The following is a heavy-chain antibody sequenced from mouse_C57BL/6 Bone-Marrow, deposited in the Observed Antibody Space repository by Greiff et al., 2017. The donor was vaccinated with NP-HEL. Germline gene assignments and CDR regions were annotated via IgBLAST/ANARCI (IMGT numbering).Heavy chain of an antibody. CDR1: GYAFTNYL. CDR3: ARKSNRSAMDY. V-gene: IGHV1-54*01. D-gene: IGHD2-5*01. Sequence: QVQLKESGAELVRPGTSVKVSCKASGYAFTNYLIEWVKQRPGQGLEWIGVINPGSGGTNYNEKFKGKATLTADKSSSTAYMQLSSLTSEDSAVYFCARKSNRSAMDYWGQGTSVTVSS. CDR2: INPGSGGT. J-gene: IGHJ4*01.